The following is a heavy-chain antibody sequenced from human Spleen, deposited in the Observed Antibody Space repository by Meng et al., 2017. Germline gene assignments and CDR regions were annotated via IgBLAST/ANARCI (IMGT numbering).Heavy chain of an antibody. J-gene: IGHJ6*02. D-gene: IGHD4-17*01. CDR2: INPKSGDT. CDR3: ARIYGDYRAYYYGMDV. Sequence: ASVKVSCKPSGYTFPDYYLHWVRRAPGQGLEWMGRINPKSGDTHYAQKFQGRVTITTDESTSTAYMELSSLRSEDTAVYYCARIYGDYRAYYYGMDVWGQGTTVTVSS. CDR1: GYTFPDYY. V-gene: IGHV1-2*06.